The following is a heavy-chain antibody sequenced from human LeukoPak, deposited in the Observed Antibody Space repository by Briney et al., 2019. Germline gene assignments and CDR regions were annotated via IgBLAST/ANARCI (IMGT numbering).Heavy chain of an antibody. CDR2: ISSSSSYI. CDR1: GFTFSSYS. CDR3: AREGSGYTRDFDY. J-gene: IGHJ4*02. V-gene: IGHV3-21*01. D-gene: IGHD3-22*01. Sequence: GGSLRLSCAASGFTFSSYSMNWVRQAPGKGLEWVSSISSSSSYIYYADSVKGRFTISRDNAKNSLYLQMNSLRAEDTAEYYCAREGSGYTRDFDYWGQGNLVTGSS.